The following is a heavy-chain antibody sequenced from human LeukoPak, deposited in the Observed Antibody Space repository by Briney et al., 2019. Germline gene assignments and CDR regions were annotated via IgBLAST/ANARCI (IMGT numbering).Heavy chain of an antibody. V-gene: IGHV3-23*01. D-gene: IGHD6-13*01. CDR3: AKDRGQQRYYYYGMDV. CDR2: ISGSGGST. Sequence: GGSLRLSCAASGFTFSTYAMNWVRQAPGKGLEWVSAISGSGGSTYYADSVKGRFTISRDNSKNTLYVQMNSLRAEDTAVYYCAKDRGQQRYYYYGMDVWGQGTTVTVSS. J-gene: IGHJ6*02. CDR1: GFTFSTYA.